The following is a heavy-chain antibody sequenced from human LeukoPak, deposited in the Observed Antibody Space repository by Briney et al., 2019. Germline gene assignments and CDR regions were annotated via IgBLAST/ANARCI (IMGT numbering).Heavy chain of an antibody. V-gene: IGHV3-21*01. CDR2: ISSSSSYI. Sequence: PGGSLRLSCAASGLTFSGYDMNWVRQAPGKGLEWVSSISSSSSYIYYADSVKGRFTISRDNAKNSLYLQMNSLRAEDTAVYYCARAVVPAAALDYWGQGTLVTVSS. CDR1: GLTFSGYD. J-gene: IGHJ4*02. CDR3: ARAVVPAAALDY. D-gene: IGHD2-2*01.